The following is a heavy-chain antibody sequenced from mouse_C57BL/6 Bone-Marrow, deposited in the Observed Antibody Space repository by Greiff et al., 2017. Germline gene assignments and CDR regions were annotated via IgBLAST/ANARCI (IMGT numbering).Heavy chain of an antibody. J-gene: IGHJ3*01. Sequence: VQLQQSGAELARPGASVKLSCKASGYTFTSYGISWVQQRTGQGLEWIGEIYPRSGNTYYNEKFKGKATLTADKSSSTAYMKLRSLTSEDSAVDFGARSYGYDVAFAYWGQGTLVTVSA. CDR2: IYPRSGNT. D-gene: IGHD2-2*01. CDR1: GYTFTSYG. CDR3: ARSYGYDVAFAY. V-gene: IGHV1-81*01.